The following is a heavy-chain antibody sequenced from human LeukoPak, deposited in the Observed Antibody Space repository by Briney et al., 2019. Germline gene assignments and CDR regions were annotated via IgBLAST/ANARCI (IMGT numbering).Heavy chain of an antibody. D-gene: IGHD3-22*01. Sequence: GSLSLSCAASGFTFGSYGMSWVRQAPGKGLEWVSFITPNADRTSYADSVEGRFTISRDNPRNTLYMQMNSLRDEDTAVYYCAIMHGYYDGSGYWVQWGQGTLVTVSS. CDR2: ITPNADRT. CDR3: AIMHGYYDGSGYWVQ. CDR1: GFTFGSYG. J-gene: IGHJ1*01. V-gene: IGHV3-23*01.